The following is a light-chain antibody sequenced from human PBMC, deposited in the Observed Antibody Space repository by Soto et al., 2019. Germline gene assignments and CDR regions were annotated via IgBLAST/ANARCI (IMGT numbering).Light chain of an antibody. CDR2: EVT. V-gene: IGLV2-8*01. CDR3: SSQTGSATVL. J-gene: IGLJ2*01. Sequence: QSALTQPPSASGSPGQSLTISCTGTSSDVGFYNFVSWYQQRPGKAPKLVIYEVTKRPSGVPDRFSGSKSGSTASLTVSGLQADDEAEYYCSSQTGSATVLFGGGTKLTVL. CDR1: SSDVGFYNF.